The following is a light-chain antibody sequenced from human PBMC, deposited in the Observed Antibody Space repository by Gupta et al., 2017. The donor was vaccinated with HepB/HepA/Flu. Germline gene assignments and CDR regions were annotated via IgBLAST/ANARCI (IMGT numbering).Light chain of an antibody. CDR3: SSYTTSSTVV. CDR1: NSDVGGYKY. CDR2: DVD. Sequence: HSALTQPASVSGSPGQSITISCTGTNSDVGGYKYVSWYQQHPGKAHQLIIYDVDNGPSGVSNRFSASKSGNTASLTISGLQAEDEADYYCSSYTTSSTVVFGGGTKLTVL. V-gene: IGLV2-14*03. J-gene: IGLJ3*02.